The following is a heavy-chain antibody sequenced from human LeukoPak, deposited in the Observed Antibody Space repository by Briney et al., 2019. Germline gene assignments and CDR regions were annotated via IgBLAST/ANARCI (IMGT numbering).Heavy chain of an antibody. D-gene: IGHD1-26*01. CDR1: GFTFSNYN. CDR3: ASEFIVGATFDY. V-gene: IGHV3-23*01. J-gene: IGHJ4*02. CDR2: ISGSDGST. Sequence: GGSLRLSCAASGFTFSNYNMNWVRQAPGKGLEWVSAISGSDGSTYYADSVKGRFTISRDDSQNTLYLQMNSLRAEDTAVYYCASEFIVGATFDYWGQGTLVTVSS.